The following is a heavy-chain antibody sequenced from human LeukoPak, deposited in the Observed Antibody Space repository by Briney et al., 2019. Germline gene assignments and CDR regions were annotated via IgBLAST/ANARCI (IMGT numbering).Heavy chain of an antibody. J-gene: IGHJ4*02. CDR3: ARPLPTRYFDWLSS. V-gene: IGHV1-69*13. CDR1: GGTFSSYA. Sequence: SVKVSCKASGGTFSSYAVSWVRQAPGQGLEWMGGIIPIFGTANYAQKFQGRVTITADESTSTAYMELSSLRSEDTAVYYCARPLPTRYFDWLSSWGQGTLVTVSS. D-gene: IGHD3-9*01. CDR2: IIPIFGTA.